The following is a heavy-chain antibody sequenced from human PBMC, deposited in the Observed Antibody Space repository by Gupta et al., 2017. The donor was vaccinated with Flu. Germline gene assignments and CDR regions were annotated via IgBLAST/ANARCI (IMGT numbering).Heavy chain of an antibody. Sequence: EVQLLEYGGGLVQPGGSLRLSCAASGFTFSSYAMSWVRQAPGKGLEWVSAISVSGGSTYYADSVKGLFTISRDNSKNTLYLQMNSLRAEDTAVYYCAKDSAMVRGNYFDYWGQGTLVTVSS. CDR2: ISVSGGST. CDR3: AKDSAMVRGNYFDY. J-gene: IGHJ4*02. V-gene: IGHV3-23*01. CDR1: GFTFSSYA. D-gene: IGHD3-10*01.